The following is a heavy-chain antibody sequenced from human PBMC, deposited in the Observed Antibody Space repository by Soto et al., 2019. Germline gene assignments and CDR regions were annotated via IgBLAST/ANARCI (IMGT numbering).Heavy chain of an antibody. J-gene: IGHJ6*01. CDR1: GYSFTRYW. CDR2: IYPGDSDT. Sequence: GESLKISCKGSGYSFTRYWIGWVRQMPGKGLEWMGIIYPGDSDTRYSPSFQGQVTISADKSISTAYLQWCSLKASDPLMYYCGGHASSDEYCYLGMDVGAQETTVTAPQ. V-gene: IGHV5-51*01. CDR3: GGHASSDEYCYLGMDV. D-gene: IGHD6-19*01.